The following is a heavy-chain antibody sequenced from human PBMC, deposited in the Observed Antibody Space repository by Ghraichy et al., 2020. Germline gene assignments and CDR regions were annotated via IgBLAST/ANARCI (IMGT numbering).Heavy chain of an antibody. Sequence: GGSLRLSCAASGFTVSSNYMSWVRQAPGKGLEWVSVIYSGGSTYYADSVKGRFTISRDNSKNTLYLQMNSLRAEDTAVYYCAREGVGATRDYYYYMDVWGKGTTVTVSS. D-gene: IGHD1-26*01. CDR1: GFTVSSNY. CDR2: IYSGGST. V-gene: IGHV3-53*01. J-gene: IGHJ6*03. CDR3: AREGVGATRDYYYYMDV.